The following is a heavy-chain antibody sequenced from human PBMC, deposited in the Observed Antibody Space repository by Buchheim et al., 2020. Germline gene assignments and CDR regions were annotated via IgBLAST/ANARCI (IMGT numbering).Heavy chain of an antibody. D-gene: IGHD1-7*01. Sequence: QVQLQGSGPGLVKSSQTQSLTCSVSGDSISSGGYYWSWIRQHPGKGLEWIGYIYYGGSTHYNPSLKSRVTISVAASKNQFSLKLSSVSAADTAVYYCAKVMTGTNWFDPWGQGTL. J-gene: IGHJ5*02. CDR1: GDSISSGGYY. CDR2: IYYGGST. CDR3: AKVMTGTNWFDP. V-gene: IGHV4-31*03.